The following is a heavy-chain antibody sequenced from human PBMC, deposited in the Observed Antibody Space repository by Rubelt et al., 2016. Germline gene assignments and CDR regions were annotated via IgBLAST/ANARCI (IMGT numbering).Heavy chain of an antibody. D-gene: IGHD3-3*01. CDR3: ARGLMPGLLSLYFDY. CDR2: IFHSGST. CDR1: GYSISSGYF. J-gene: IGHJ4*02. Sequence: QVQLQESGPGLVKPSETLSLTCTVSGYSISSGYFWGWIRQPPGKGLEWMGSIFHSGSTAYNPSLKRRVTISVETSKDQFSLKLSSVTAADTAVYYCARGLMPGLLSLYFDYWGQGALVTVSS. V-gene: IGHV4-38-2*02.